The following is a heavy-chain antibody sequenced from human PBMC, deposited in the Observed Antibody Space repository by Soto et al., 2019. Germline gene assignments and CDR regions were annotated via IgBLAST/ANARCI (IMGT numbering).Heavy chain of an antibody. CDR1: GFTFSTYA. CDR3: AKDHHTTIPVATDC. Sequence: EVQLLESGGGLVQPGGSLRLSCAASGFTFSTYAMAWIRQAPGQGLEWVSGISDNGGRTYYAASVKGRFTISRDNSKNTLYLQMNSLRPEDTAIYYCAKDHHTTIPVATDCWGQATLVTVSS. CDR2: ISDNGGRT. J-gene: IGHJ4*02. V-gene: IGHV3-23*01. D-gene: IGHD6-19*01.